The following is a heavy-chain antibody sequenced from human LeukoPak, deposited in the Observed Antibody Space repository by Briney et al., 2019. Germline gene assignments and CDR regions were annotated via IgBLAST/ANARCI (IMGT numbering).Heavy chain of an antibody. J-gene: IGHJ4*02. V-gene: IGHV5-51*01. D-gene: IGHD3-3*01. CDR1: GYTFSSYW. CDR3: ARQNDFRLDY. CDR2: IYPGDSDT. Sequence: GESLRISCKGSGYTFSSYWIGWVRQMPGKGLEWMGIIYPGDSDTRYSPSLQGQATISVDTSIGTAYLQWSSLKASDTAIYYCARQNDFRLDYWGQGTLVTVSS.